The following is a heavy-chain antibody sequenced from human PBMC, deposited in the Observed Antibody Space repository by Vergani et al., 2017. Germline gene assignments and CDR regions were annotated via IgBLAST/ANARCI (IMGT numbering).Heavy chain of an antibody. V-gene: IGHV3-49*04. Sequence: EVQLVTSGGGLVQPGGSLRLSCAASGFTFSDHYMDWVRQAPGKGLEWVGGIRSKAYGQATIYAASVKGRFTISRDDSKSIAYLQMNNLQTEDTAMYYCVRDQVTMLRGSDALDIWGQGTMVTVSS. D-gene: IGHD3-10*01. CDR1: GFTFSDHY. J-gene: IGHJ3*02. CDR2: IRSKAYGQAT. CDR3: VRDQVTMLRGSDALDI.